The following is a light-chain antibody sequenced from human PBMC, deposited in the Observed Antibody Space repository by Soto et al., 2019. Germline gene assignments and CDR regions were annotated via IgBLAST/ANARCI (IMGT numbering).Light chain of an antibody. CDR3: QQYSSGM. CDR1: QSVDSNY. CDR2: GGS. Sequence: IVLTQSPGTLSLSPGERATLSCSASQSVDSNYLAWYQQKPGQAPRLLIYGGSRRATGIPDRFSGGGSGTDFTLTISRLEPEDYAVYYCQQYSSGMFGQGAKVEI. V-gene: IGKV3-20*01. J-gene: IGKJ1*01.